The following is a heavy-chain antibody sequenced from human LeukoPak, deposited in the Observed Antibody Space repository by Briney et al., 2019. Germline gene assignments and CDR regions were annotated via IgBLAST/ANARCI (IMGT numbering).Heavy chain of an antibody. Sequence: SQTLSLTCAISGDSVSTSGVAWNWVRQSPSRGLEWLGRTYYTSKWNTDYAVSVKSRIVVNPDTSKNQFSLQLNSVTPEDTAIYYCTRDPAYSSDWTKNAFDIWGQGTMVTVSS. CDR1: GDSVSTSGVA. CDR3: TRDPAYSSDWTKNAFDI. V-gene: IGHV6-1*01. D-gene: IGHD6-19*01. CDR2: TYYTSKWNT. J-gene: IGHJ3*02.